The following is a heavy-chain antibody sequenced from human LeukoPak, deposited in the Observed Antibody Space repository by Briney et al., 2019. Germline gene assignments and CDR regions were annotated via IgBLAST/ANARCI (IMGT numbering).Heavy chain of an antibody. V-gene: IGHV1-69*13. CDR2: ITPIFGTA. CDR3: AAGGLRGYYGMDV. J-gene: IGHJ6*02. CDR1: GGTFSSYA. Sequence: GASVKVSCKASGGTFSSYAISWVRQAPGQGLEWMGGITPIFGTANYAQKFQGRVTITADESTSTAYMELSSLRSEDTAVYYCAAGGLRGYYGMDVWGQGTTVTVSS. D-gene: IGHD3-10*01.